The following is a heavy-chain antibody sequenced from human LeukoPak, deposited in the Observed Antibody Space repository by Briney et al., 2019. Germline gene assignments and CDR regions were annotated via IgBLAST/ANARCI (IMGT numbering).Heavy chain of an antibody. D-gene: IGHD2-2*01. V-gene: IGHV3-21*01. CDR2: ISSSSSYI. CDR1: GFTFSSYS. J-gene: IGHJ4*02. Sequence: GGSLRLSRAASGFTFSSYSMNWVRQAPGKGLEWVSSISSSSSYIYYADSVKGRLTISRDNAKNSLYLQMNSLRAEDTAVYYCARGYRYQLRDPSPFDYWGQGTLVTVSS. CDR3: ARGYRYQLRDPSPFDY.